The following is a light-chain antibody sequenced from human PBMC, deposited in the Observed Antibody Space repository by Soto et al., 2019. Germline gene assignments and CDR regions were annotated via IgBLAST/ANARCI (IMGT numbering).Light chain of an antibody. CDR1: QSISNY. J-gene: IGKJ1*01. CDR2: AAS. V-gene: IGKV1-39*01. Sequence: DIQVTQSPSPLSASPAYCVTITCRASQSISNYLTWYQQKPGKAPKLLIYAASSLQSGVPSRFSGSGSGTDFTLTISSLQCEDFATYYCQQCYSSPWTFGQGTKVDI. CDR3: QQCYSSPWT.